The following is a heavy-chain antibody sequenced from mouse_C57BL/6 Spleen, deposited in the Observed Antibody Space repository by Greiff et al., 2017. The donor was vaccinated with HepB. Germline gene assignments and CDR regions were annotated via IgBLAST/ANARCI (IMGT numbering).Heavy chain of an antibody. Sequence: VQLKESGGGLVKPGGSLKLSCAASGFTFSDYGMHWVRQAPEKGLEWVAYISSGSSTIYYADTVKGRFTISRDNAKNTLFLQMTSLRSEDTAMYYCARATMAYYYAMDYWGQGTSVTVSS. CDR1: GFTFSDYG. CDR3: ARATMAYYYAMDY. V-gene: IGHV5-17*01. J-gene: IGHJ4*01. CDR2: ISSGSSTI. D-gene: IGHD2-1*01.